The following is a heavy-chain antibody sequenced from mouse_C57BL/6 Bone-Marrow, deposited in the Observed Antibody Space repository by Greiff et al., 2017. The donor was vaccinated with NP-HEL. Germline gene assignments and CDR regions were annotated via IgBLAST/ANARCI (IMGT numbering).Heavy chain of an antibody. CDR3: ARGPVSYAMTT. Sequence: EVQLVESGGGLVKPGGSLKLSCAASGFTFSSYAMSWVRQTPEKRLEWVATISDGGSYTYYPDNVKGRFTISRDNAKNNLYLQMSHLKSEDTAMYYCARGPVSYAMTTGVKEPQSPSPQ. CDR1: GFTFSSYA. J-gene: IGHJ4*01. V-gene: IGHV5-4*01. CDR2: ISDGGSYT.